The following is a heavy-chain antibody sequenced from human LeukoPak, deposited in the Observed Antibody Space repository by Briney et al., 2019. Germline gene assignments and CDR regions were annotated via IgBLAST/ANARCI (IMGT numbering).Heavy chain of an antibody. CDR1: GGSISSSSYY. V-gene: IGHV4-39*01. CDR2: IYCSGST. CDR3: ASGSRGVRNWYFDL. D-gene: IGHD2-8*01. Sequence: PSETLSLTCTVSGGSISSSSYYWGWIRQPPGKGLEWIGSIYCSGSTYYNPSLKSRVTISVDTSKNQFSLKLSSVTAADTAVYYCASGSRGVRNWYFDLWGRGTLVTVSS. J-gene: IGHJ2*01.